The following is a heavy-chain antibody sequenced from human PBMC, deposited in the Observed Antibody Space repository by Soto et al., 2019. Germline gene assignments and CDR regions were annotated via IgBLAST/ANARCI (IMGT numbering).Heavy chain of an antibody. V-gene: IGHV3-7*01. CDR2: IKEDGSEK. Sequence: EVQLVESGGGLVQPGASLRLSCAVSGFNFSVYWMSWVRQAPGKGLEWVANIKEDGSEKYYVDSVKGRFTTSRDNAKKSLSLQMNGLRAEDTAVYYCASTRLHDYWGQGTLVTVSS. CDR3: ASTRLHDY. CDR1: GFNFSVYW. D-gene: IGHD4-4*01. J-gene: IGHJ4*02.